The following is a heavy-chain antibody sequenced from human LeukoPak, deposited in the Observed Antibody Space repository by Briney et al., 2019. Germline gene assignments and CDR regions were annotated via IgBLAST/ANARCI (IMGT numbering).Heavy chain of an antibody. D-gene: IGHD6-13*01. CDR3: ARSSDVGSTWSPFDY. J-gene: IGHJ4*02. CDR2: IYPGDSDT. Sequence: GESLKISCKGSGYSYTTYWIAWVRQMPGKGLERMGIIYPGDSDTRYSPSFQGQVTISADKSITTVYLQWASLKASDAAMYYCARSSDVGSTWSPFDYWGQGTLVTVSS. V-gene: IGHV5-51*01. CDR1: GYSYTTYW.